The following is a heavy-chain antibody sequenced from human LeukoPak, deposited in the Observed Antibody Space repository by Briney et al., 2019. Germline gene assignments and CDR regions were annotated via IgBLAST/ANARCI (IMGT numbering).Heavy chain of an antibody. CDR2: IYYSGST. J-gene: IGHJ5*02. V-gene: IGHV4-31*03. D-gene: IGHD2-2*01. CDR1: GGSISSGGYY. CDR3: AREVDCSSTSCYGHWFDP. Sequence: SETLSLTCTVSGGSISSGGYYWSWIRQHPGKGLEWIGYIYYSGSTYYNPSLKSRVTISVDTSKNQFSLKLSSVTAADTAVYYCAREVDCSSTSCYGHWFDPWGQGTLVTVSS.